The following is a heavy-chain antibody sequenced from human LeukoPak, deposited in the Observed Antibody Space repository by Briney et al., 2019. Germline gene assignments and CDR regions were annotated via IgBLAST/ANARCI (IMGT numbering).Heavy chain of an antibody. CDR3: ARDLTERKHYIAY. CDR2: IGYTGADT. Sequence: PGGSLRLSCAASGFTFSSFGMHWVRQAPGEGLEWVAYIGYTGADTYYADSVKGRFTISRDNSKNTVHLQVNSLRAADTALYSCARDLTERKHYIAYWGQGTLVTVSS. J-gene: IGHJ4*02. CDR1: GFTFSSFG. D-gene: IGHD2-8*02. V-gene: IGHV3-30*02.